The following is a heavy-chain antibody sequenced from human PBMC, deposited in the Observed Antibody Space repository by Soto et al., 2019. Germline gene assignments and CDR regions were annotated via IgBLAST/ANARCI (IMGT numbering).Heavy chain of an antibody. CDR3: ARHQEDDYVWGSTTAAY. Sequence: GESLKISCNGSGYSFTSYWIGWVRQMPGKGLEWMGIIYPGDSDTRYSPSFQGQVTISADKSISTAYLQWSSLKASDTAMYYCARHQEDDYVWGSTTAAYWGQGTLVTVYS. J-gene: IGHJ4*02. CDR1: GYSFTSYW. D-gene: IGHD3-16*01. CDR2: IYPGDSDT. V-gene: IGHV5-51*01.